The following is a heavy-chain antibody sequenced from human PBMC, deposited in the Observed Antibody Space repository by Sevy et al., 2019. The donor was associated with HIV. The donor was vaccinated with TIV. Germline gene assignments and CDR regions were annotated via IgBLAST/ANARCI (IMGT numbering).Heavy chain of an antibody. CDR1: GFTFSDYY. Sequence: GGSLRLSCAASGFTFSDYYMSWIRQAPGKGLEWVSYISSSSYTNYEDSGKGRFTISRDNAKNALYLQMNSRRAEETAVYYGARGGVGQYYDYVWGSYDAFDIWGQGTMVTVSS. V-gene: IGHV3-11*06. CDR2: ISSSSYT. CDR3: ARGGVGQYYDYVWGSYDAFDI. J-gene: IGHJ3*02. D-gene: IGHD3-16*01.